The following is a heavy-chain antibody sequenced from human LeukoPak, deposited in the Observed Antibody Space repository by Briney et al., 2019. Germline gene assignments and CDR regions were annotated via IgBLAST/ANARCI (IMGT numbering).Heavy chain of an antibody. V-gene: IGHV4-4*07. CDR2: IYTSGST. J-gene: IGHJ6*03. CDR3: ARGGGRRNYYYYYMDV. CDR1: GDSISSYY. D-gene: IGHD1-26*01. Sequence: PSETLSLTCTVSGDSISSYYCSWIRQPAGKGLEWIGRIYTSGSTNYNPSLKSRVTMSVDTSKNQFSLKLSSVTAADTAVYYCARGGGRRNYYYYYMDVWGKGTTVTISS.